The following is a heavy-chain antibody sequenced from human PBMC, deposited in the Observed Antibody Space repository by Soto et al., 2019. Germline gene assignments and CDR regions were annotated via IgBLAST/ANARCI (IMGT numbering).Heavy chain of an antibody. CDR3: PRAPRCDF. CDR1: GYTFTAFP. V-gene: IGHV1-3*04. Sequence: QVRLVQSGAEVKKPGASVKLSCEASGYTFTAFPIHWVRQAPGRSPEGLGWINTANSDPKYSQKFQGRVSITSNTSASTVYTELSSLTSQDTAVYYCPRAPRCDFWGQGSLVTVSS. CDR2: INTANSDP. J-gene: IGHJ4*02.